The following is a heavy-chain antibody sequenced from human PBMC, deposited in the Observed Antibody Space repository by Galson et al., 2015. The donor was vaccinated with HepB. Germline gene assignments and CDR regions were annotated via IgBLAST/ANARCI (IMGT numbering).Heavy chain of an antibody. V-gene: IGHV1-58*02. J-gene: IGHJ4*02. CDR1: GFTFTSSA. D-gene: IGHD4-23*01. CDR2: IVVGSGNT. Sequence: SVKVSCKASGFTFTSSAMQWVRQARGQRLEWIGWIVVGSGNTNYAQKFQERVTITRDMSTSTAYMELSSLRSEDTAVYYCAAGLATVVRGFDYWGQGILVTVSS. CDR3: AAGLATVVRGFDY.